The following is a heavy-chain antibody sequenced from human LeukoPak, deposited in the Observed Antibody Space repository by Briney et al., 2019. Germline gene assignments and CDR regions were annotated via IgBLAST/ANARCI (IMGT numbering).Heavy chain of an antibody. V-gene: IGHV3-21*04. CDR3: AKDLRDYYDSSGYSNWFDP. J-gene: IGHJ5*02. D-gene: IGHD3-22*01. CDR1: GFTFSSYS. CDR2: ISSSSSYI. Sequence: GGSLRLSCAASGFTFSSYSMNWVRQAPGKGLEWVSSISSSSSYIYYADSVKGRFTISRDNAKNSLYLQMNSLRAEDTAVYYCAKDLRDYYDSSGYSNWFDPWGQGTLVTVSS.